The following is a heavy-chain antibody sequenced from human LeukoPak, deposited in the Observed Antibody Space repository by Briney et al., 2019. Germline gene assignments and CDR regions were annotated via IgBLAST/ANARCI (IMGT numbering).Heavy chain of an antibody. Sequence: SETLSLTCTVSGGSISSYYWSWIRQPPGKGLEWIGYIYYSGSTNYNPSLKSRATISVDTSKNQFSLKLSSVTAADTAVYYCARDRPTLWFGEGNWFDPWGQGTLVTVPS. V-gene: IGHV4-59*01. CDR1: GGSISSYY. J-gene: IGHJ5*02. CDR2: IYYSGST. CDR3: ARDRPTLWFGEGNWFDP. D-gene: IGHD3-10*01.